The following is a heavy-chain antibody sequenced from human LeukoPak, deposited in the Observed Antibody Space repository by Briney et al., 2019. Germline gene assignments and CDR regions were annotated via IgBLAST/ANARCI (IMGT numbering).Heavy chain of an antibody. V-gene: IGHV5-51*01. D-gene: IGHD3-10*01. Sequence: GESLKISCKGSGYSFSNYWIGWVRQMPGKGLEWMGIIYPGDSDTRYSPSFQGQVTISADKSTAYLQWSRLKASDTAMYYRAVASGSYYLDYWGQGTLVTVSS. CDR3: AVASGSYYLDY. J-gene: IGHJ4*02. CDR2: IYPGDSDT. CDR1: GYSFSNYW.